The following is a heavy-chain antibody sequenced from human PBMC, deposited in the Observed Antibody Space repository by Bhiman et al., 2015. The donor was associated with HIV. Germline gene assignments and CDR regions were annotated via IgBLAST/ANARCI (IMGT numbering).Heavy chain of an antibody. CDR3: AREIGGYNFGLSYYYGMDV. V-gene: IGHV3-48*04. D-gene: IGHD5-18*01. J-gene: IGHJ6*02. Sequence: VQLVESGGGVVQPGGSLRLSCVASGFTFSTYGMHWVRQAPGKGLEWVSYISSSSTTIYYADSVKGRFTISRDNAKNSLYLQMNNLRAEDTAVYYCAREIGGYNFGLSYYYGMDVWGQGTTVTVSS. CDR2: ISSSSTTI. CDR1: GFTFSTYG.